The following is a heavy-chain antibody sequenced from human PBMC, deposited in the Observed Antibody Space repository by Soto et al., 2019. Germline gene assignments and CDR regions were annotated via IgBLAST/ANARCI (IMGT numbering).Heavy chain of an antibody. CDR1: GFTFSSYA. D-gene: IGHD3-22*01. V-gene: IGHV3-30-3*01. CDR2: ISYDGSNK. J-gene: IGHJ4*02. CDR3: ATSSGYYY. Sequence: ESGGGVVQPGRSLRLSCAASGFTFSSYAMHWVRQAPGKGLVWVAVISYDGSNKYYADSVKGRFTISRDNSKNTLYLQMNSLRAEDTAVYYCATSSGYYYWGQGTLVTVSS.